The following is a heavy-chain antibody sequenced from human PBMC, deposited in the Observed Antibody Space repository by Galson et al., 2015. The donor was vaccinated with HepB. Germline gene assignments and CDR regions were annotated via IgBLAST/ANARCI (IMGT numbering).Heavy chain of an antibody. V-gene: IGHV1-18*01. CDR3: ATAMGHSSSWYREDDAFGI. Sequence: SVKVSCKASGYTFTSYGISWVRQAPGQGLEWMGWISAYNGNTNYAQKLQGRVTMTTDTSTSTAYMELRSLRSDDTAVYYCATAMGHSSSWYREDDAFGIWGQGTMVTVSS. D-gene: IGHD6-13*01. CDR2: ISAYNGNT. CDR1: GYTFTSYG. J-gene: IGHJ3*02.